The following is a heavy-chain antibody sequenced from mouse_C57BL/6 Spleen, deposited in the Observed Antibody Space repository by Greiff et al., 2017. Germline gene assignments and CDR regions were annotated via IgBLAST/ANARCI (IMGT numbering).Heavy chain of an antibody. Sequence: VQLKESGPELVKPGASVKISCKASGYSFTDYNMHWVKQSHGTSLEWIGVINPNYGTTSNNQKFKGKATLTVDQSSSTAYMQRNSLTSADSAVDYCAREVVGYYAMDYWGQGTSVTVSA. CDR2: INPNYGTT. J-gene: IGHJ4*01. CDR3: AREVVGYYAMDY. CDR1: GYSFTDYN. D-gene: IGHD1-1*01. V-gene: IGHV1-39*01.